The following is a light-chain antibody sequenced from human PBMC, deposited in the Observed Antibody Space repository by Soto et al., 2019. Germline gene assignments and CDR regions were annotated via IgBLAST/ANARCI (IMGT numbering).Light chain of an antibody. V-gene: IGKV1-13*02. J-gene: IGKJ1*01. CDR1: QSINSY. Sequence: SHSPSSLSASARDRVTITCRASQSINSYLNWYQQKPGRAATLLIYDASDMEAGGPTRFSGSGSEREFTLTISSLQAEDFATYYCQQYNGYPFVFGPGTKVDIK. CDR2: DAS. CDR3: QQYNGYPFV.